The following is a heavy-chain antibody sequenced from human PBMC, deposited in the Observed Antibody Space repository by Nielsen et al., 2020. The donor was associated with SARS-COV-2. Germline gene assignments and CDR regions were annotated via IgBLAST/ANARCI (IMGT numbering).Heavy chain of an antibody. CDR2: IYYSGST. Sequence: SETLSLTCTVSGGSISSYYWSWIRQPPGKGLEWIGYIYYSGSTNYNSSLKSRVTISVDTSKNQFSLRLSSVTAADTAVYYCARFTGSTYSSGRYNYYYGMDVWGQGTTVTVSS. V-gene: IGHV4-59*01. CDR1: GGSISSYY. CDR3: ARFTGSTYSSGRYNYYYGMDV. J-gene: IGHJ6*02. D-gene: IGHD6-19*01.